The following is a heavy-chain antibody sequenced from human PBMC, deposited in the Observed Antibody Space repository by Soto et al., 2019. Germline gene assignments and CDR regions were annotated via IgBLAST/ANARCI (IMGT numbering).Heavy chain of an antibody. V-gene: IGHV1-58*02. CDR2: IVVGSGNT. CDR3: AADLTIAYTPPHWFDP. J-gene: IGHJ5*02. CDR1: GFTFTSSA. Sequence: SVKVSCKASGFTFTSSAMQWVRQARGQRLEWIGWIVVGSGNTNYAQKFQERVTITRDMSTSTAYMELSSLRSEDTAVYYCAADLTIAYTPPHWFDPWGQGTLVTVSS. D-gene: IGHD3-3*01.